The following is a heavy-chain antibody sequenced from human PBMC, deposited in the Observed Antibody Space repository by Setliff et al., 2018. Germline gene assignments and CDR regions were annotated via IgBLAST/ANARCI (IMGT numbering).Heavy chain of an antibody. J-gene: IGHJ4*02. CDR3: ATTGTYRYFYY. CDR1: GDSISSSRYY. Sequence: SSETLSLTCTVSGDSISSSRYYWAWIRQPPGKGLEWIGNIYYSGTTYSNPSLKSRVTMSVDTSKNQFSLRLNSVTASDTAVYYCATTGTYRYFYYWGQGTLVTVSS. CDR2: IYYSGTT. V-gene: IGHV4-39*01. D-gene: IGHD1-1*01.